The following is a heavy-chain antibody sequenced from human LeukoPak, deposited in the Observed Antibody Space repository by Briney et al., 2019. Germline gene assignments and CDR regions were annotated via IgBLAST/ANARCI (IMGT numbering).Heavy chain of an antibody. CDR3: ARANSPYDSSGYYPFL. CDR1: GYTFTSYY. D-gene: IGHD3-22*01. CDR2: INPGGGST. Sequence: ASVKVSCKASGYTFTSYYMHWVRQAPGQGLEWMGIINPGGGSTSYAQKFQGRVTMTRDTSTSTVYMELSSLRSEDTAVYYCARANSPYDSSGYYPFLWGQGTLVTVSS. V-gene: IGHV1-46*01. J-gene: IGHJ4*02.